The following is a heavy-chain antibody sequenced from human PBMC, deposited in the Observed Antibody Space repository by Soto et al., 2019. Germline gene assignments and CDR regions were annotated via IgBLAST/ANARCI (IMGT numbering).Heavy chain of an antibody. D-gene: IGHD2-15*01. CDR2: TYYRSKWYN. Sequence: SQTLSLTCAISGDSVSSNSAAWNWIRQSPSRGLEWLGRTYYRSKWYNDYAVSVKSRITINPDTSKNQFSLQLNSVTPEDTAVYYCAREFCSGGNCYTYYFDPWGQGIPVTVSS. CDR1: GDSVSSNSAA. J-gene: IGHJ5*02. V-gene: IGHV6-1*01. CDR3: AREFCSGGNCYTYYFDP.